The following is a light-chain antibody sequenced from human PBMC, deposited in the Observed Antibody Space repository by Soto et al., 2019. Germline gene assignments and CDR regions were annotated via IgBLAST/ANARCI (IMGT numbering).Light chain of an antibody. V-gene: IGKV3-15*01. CDR2: GAS. J-gene: IGKJ5*01. CDR3: QQYNNWPPIT. Sequence: EIVMTQSPATLSLSPGERATLSCRASQSVSSNLAWYQQKHGQAPRLLIYGASTRATGIPARFSGSGSGTEFTLTISSLQPEDFAVYYCQQYNNWPPITFGQGIRLEIK. CDR1: QSVSSN.